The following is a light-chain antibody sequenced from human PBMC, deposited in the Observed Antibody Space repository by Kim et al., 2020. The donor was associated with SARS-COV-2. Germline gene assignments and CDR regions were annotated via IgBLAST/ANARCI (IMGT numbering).Light chain of an antibody. CDR3: QQYNNWSPYT. CDR2: GAS. V-gene: IGKV3-15*01. J-gene: IGKJ2*01. Sequence: EIVMTQSPATLSVSPGERATLSCRASQRVSSNLSWYQQKPGQAPRLLIYGASTRATGIPARFSGSGSGTEVSLTISSLQSEDFAVYYCQQYNNWSPYTFGQGTKLEI. CDR1: QRVSSN.